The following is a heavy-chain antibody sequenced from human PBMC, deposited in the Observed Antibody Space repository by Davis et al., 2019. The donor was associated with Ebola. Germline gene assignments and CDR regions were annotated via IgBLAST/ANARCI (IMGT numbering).Heavy chain of an antibody. CDR1: GFTFSSYD. V-gene: IGHV3-13*01. Sequence: GGSLRLSCAASGFTFSSYDMHWVRQATGKGLEWVSAIGTAGDTYYPGSVKGRFTISRENAKNSLYLQMNSLRADDTAVYYCAKSISMFFRSSGPVYWGQGSLVTVSS. J-gene: IGHJ4*02. D-gene: IGHD3-22*01. CDR3: AKSISMFFRSSGPVY. CDR2: IGTAGDT.